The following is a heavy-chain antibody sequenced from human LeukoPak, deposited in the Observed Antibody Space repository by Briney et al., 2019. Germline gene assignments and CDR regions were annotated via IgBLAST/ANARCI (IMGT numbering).Heavy chain of an antibody. J-gene: IGHJ5*02. Sequence: SETLSLTCTVSGVSISSSYWTWIRQAPGKGLECVGYISNSEGTRYNPSVQSRVIISVDPSKNQVSLKLSSLTAADTAMYYCARHVPLAKPGPRFDPWGQGILVTVSS. CDR1: GVSISSSY. CDR3: ARHVPLAKPGPRFDP. D-gene: IGHD3-3*02. CDR2: ISNSEGT. V-gene: IGHV4-59*08.